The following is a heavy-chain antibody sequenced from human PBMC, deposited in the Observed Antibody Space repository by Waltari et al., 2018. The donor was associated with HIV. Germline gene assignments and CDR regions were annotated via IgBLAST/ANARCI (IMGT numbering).Heavy chain of an antibody. D-gene: IGHD2-21*02. CDR2: IKQDGSDK. CDR1: GFIFSSYW. CDR3: ARLTAIGYCDY. J-gene: IGHJ4*02. V-gene: IGHV3-7*01. Sequence: EVQLVESGGGLVQPGGSLRLSCAASGFIFSSYWMSWVRQAPGKGLEGVANIKQDGSDKSYVDSGKGRFTISRDNAKKSLYLQMNSLRAEDTAVYYCARLTAIGYCDYWGQGTLVTVSS.